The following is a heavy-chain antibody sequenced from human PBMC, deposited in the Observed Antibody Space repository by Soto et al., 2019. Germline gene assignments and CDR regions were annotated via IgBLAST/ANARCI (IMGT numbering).Heavy chain of an antibody. CDR2: INPNSGGT. J-gene: IGHJ6*02. CDR3: AREGVQGGYNYPYGMYV. CDR1: GYTFTGYY. V-gene: IGHV1-2*04. D-gene: IGHD5-18*01. Sequence: ASVKVSCKASGYTFTGYYMHWVRQAPGHGLEWMGWINPNSGGTNYAQKFRGWVTMTRDTSISTAYTELSRLRSDDTAVYYCAREGVQGGYNYPYGMYVWGQGTTVTASS.